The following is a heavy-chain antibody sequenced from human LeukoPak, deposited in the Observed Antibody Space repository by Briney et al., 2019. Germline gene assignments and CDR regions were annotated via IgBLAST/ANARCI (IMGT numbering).Heavy chain of an antibody. Sequence: SETLSLTCTVSSGSISSGTYYWSWIRQPAGKGLEWIGRIYSSGSTNYNPSLKSRVTISVDTSKNQFSLKLSSVTAADTAVYYCARLYSSSAPPLYYFDYWGQGTLVTVSS. J-gene: IGHJ4*02. CDR2: IYSSGST. CDR3: ARLYSSSAPPLYYFDY. CDR1: SGSISSGTYY. V-gene: IGHV4-61*02. D-gene: IGHD6-6*01.